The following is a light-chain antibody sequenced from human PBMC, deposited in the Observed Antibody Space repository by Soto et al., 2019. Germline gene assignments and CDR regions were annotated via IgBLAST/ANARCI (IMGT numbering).Light chain of an antibody. CDR1: QSVSSTY. Sequence: EIVLTQSPGTLSLSPGETATLSCRASQSVSSTYLAWYQQKPGQAPRLVIFDASNRANGVPARFGGSGSGTDFTLTINSLEPEDFAVYYCQQRNVWPPITFGQGTRLEI. V-gene: IGKV3-11*01. CDR3: QQRNVWPPIT. CDR2: DAS. J-gene: IGKJ5*01.